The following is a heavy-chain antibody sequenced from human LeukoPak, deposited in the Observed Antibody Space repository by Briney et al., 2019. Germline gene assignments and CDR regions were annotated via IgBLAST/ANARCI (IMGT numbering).Heavy chain of an antibody. CDR3: ARIHCSGGSCYSLDY. V-gene: IGHV3-21*01. CDR2: ISSSSSYI. Sequence: GGSLRLSCAASGFTFSSYSMNWVRQAPGKGLEWVSSISSSSSYIYYADSVKGRFTISRDNAKNSLYLQMNSLRAEDAAVYYCARIHCSGGSCYSLDYWGQGTLVTVSS. CDR1: GFTFSSYS. J-gene: IGHJ4*02. D-gene: IGHD2-15*01.